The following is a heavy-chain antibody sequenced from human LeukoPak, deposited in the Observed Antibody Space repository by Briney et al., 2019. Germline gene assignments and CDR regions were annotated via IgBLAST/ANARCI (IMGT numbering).Heavy chain of an antibody. CDR1: GFTFGDHA. V-gene: IGHV3-49*04. D-gene: IGHD5-18*01. CDR3: ARGPIQLWIHNAMDV. J-gene: IGHJ6*02. Sequence: PGRSLRLSCTGSGFTFGDHAMNWVRQAPGKGLEWVGFIRSKAYRGTTEYAASVKGRFTISRDDSASIAYLQMSSLRTEDTAVYYCARGPIQLWIHNAMDVWGQGTTVTVSS. CDR2: IRSKAYRGTT.